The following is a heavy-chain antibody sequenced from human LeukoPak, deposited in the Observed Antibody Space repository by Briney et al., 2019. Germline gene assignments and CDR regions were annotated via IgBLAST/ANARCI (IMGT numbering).Heavy chain of an antibody. V-gene: IGHV3-66*01. Sequence: GGSLRLSCAASGFIFNNYEMNWVRQAPGKGLEWVSLIYSGGSTYYADSVKGRFTISRDNSKNTLYLQMNSLRAEDTAVYYCASPGPQYYYDSSGYYLFNYWGQGTLVTVSS. CDR2: IYSGGST. CDR1: GFIFNNYE. J-gene: IGHJ4*02. CDR3: ASPGPQYYYDSSGYYLFNY. D-gene: IGHD3-22*01.